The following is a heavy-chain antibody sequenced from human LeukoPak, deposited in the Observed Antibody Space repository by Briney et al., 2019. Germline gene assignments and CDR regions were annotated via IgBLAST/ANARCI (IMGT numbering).Heavy chain of an antibody. CDR2: ISSSGSTI. Sequence: GGSLRLSCAASGFTFISYEMNWVRQAPGKGLEWVSYISSSGSTIYYADSVKGRFTISRDNAKNSLYLQMNSLRAEDTAVYYCARDMIPAAIYYYYYGMDVWGQGTTVTVSS. J-gene: IGHJ6*02. CDR1: GFTFISYE. D-gene: IGHD2-2*01. CDR3: ARDMIPAAIYYYYYGMDV. V-gene: IGHV3-48*03.